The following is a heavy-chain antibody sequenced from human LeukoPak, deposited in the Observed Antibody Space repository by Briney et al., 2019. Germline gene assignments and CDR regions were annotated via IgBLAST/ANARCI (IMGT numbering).Heavy chain of an antibody. Sequence: GGSLRLSCAASGFTFSSYAMSWVRQAPGKGLEWVSPISGSGGSTYYADSVKGRFTISRDNSKNTLYLQMNSLRAEDTAVYYCAKDTTMIVVAYFDYWGQGTLVTVSS. V-gene: IGHV3-23*01. J-gene: IGHJ4*02. CDR1: GFTFSSYA. CDR2: ISGSGGST. D-gene: IGHD3-22*01. CDR3: AKDTTMIVVAYFDY.